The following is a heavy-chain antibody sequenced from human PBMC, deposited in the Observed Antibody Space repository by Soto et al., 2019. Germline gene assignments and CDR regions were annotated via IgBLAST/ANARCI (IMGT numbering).Heavy chain of an antibody. CDR2: INHSGST. V-gene: IGHV4-34*01. CDR3: ARGVGYSSGWYKTAFDI. Sequence: PSETLSLTCAVYGGSFSGYYWSWIRQPPGKGLEWIGEINHSGSTNYNPSLKSRVTISVDTSKNQFSLKLSSVTAADTAVYYCARGVGYSSGWYKTAFDIWGQGTMVTVSS. CDR1: GGSFSGYY. D-gene: IGHD6-19*01. J-gene: IGHJ3*02.